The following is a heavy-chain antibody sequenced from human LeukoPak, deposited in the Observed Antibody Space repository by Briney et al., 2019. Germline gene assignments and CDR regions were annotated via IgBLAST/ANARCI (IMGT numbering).Heavy chain of an antibody. CDR3: ARYWSRFDY. V-gene: IGHV4-59*08. CDR2: IYYSGTT. CDR1: GGSISSYY. Sequence: PSETLSLTCTVSGGSISSYYWSWIRQPPGKGLAWIGYIYYSGTTNYNPSLKSRVTISVDTSKNQFSLKLSSVTAADTAVYFCARYWSRFDYWGQGTLVTVSS. D-gene: IGHD1-1*01. J-gene: IGHJ4*02.